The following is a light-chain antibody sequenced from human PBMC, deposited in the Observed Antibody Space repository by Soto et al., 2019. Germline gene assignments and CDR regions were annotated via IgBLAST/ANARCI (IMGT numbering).Light chain of an antibody. J-gene: IGKJ4*01. CDR2: DAS. V-gene: IGKV1-5*01. CDR3: LQHNSYPLT. Sequence: DIQMTQSPSTLSASVGDRVTITCRASQSINIWLAWYQQKAGKAPKLLIYDASTLESGVPSRFSGSGSGTEFTLTISSLQPEDFATYYCLQHNSYPLTFGGGTKVEIK. CDR1: QSINIW.